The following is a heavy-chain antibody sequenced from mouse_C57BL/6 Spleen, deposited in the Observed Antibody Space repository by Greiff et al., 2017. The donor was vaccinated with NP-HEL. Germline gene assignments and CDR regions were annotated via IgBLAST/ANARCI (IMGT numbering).Heavy chain of an antibody. CDR2: IHPNSGST. D-gene: IGHD2-4*01. V-gene: IGHV1-64*01. J-gene: IGHJ1*03. Sequence: QVQLQQPGAELVKPGASVKLSCKASGYTFTSYWMHWVKQRPGQGLEWIGMIHPNSGSTNYNEKFKSKATLTVDKSSSTAYMQLSSLTSEDSAVYYCGRSEGYDYNWYFDVWGTGTTVTVSS. CDR3: GRSEGYDYNWYFDV. CDR1: GYTFTSYW.